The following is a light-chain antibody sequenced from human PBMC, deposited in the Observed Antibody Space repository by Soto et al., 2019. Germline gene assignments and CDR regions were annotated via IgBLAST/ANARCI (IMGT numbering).Light chain of an antibody. CDR1: NRDVGGYNY. CDR2: EVT. CDR3: SSYSSSSALDVI. Sequence: QSVLAQPASVSGSPGQSITISCAGTNRDVGGYNYVSWYQQYPGKAPKLIIYEVTYRPPGVSNRFSGSKSGNTASLTISGLQAEDEADYYCSSYSSSSALDVIFGGGTKLTVL. J-gene: IGLJ2*01. V-gene: IGLV2-14*01.